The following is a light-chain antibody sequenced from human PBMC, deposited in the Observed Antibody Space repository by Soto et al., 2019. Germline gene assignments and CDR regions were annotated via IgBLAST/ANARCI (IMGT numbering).Light chain of an antibody. J-gene: IGLJ1*01. CDR3: SSFTRSTPTYV. CDR2: DVS. V-gene: IGLV2-14*01. CDR1: SSDVGGYNY. Sequence: QSALAQPASVSGSLGQWITIPCTGSSSDVGGYNYVSWHQQHPGKAPKLIISDVSHRPSGVSSRFSGSKSGNTASLIISGLQAEDEADYYCSSFTRSTPTYVFGTGTKVTVL.